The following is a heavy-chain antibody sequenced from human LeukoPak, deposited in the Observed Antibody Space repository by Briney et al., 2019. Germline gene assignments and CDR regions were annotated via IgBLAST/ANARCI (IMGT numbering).Heavy chain of an antibody. CDR3: ARDDCSGGSCYSGFDY. CDR2: INPSGGST. Sequence: ASVKVSCKASGYTFTSYYMHWVRQAPGQGLEWMGIINPSGGSTSYAQKFQGRVTMTRDMSTSTVYMELSSLRSEDTAVYYCARDDCSGGSCYSGFDYWGQGTLVTVSS. V-gene: IGHV1-46*01. J-gene: IGHJ4*02. D-gene: IGHD2-15*01. CDR1: GYTFTSYY.